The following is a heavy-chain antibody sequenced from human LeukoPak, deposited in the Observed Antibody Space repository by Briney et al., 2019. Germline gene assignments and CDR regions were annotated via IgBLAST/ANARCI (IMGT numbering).Heavy chain of an antibody. Sequence: GASVKVSCKASGYTFTSYYIHLVRQAPGQGPEWMGIINPSGGQTNYAQKFQGRVFLTRDTSTTTVYMELNSLRSDDTATYYCARDRDWNSPDYFDSWGQGTLVTVSS. CDR1: GYTFTSYY. D-gene: IGHD1/OR15-1a*01. V-gene: IGHV1-46*01. CDR3: ARDRDWNSPDYFDS. CDR2: INPSGGQT. J-gene: IGHJ4*02.